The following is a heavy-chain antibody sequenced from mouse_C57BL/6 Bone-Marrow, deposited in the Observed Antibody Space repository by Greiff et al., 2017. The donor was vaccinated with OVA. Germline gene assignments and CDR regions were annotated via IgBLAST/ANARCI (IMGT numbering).Heavy chain of an antibody. J-gene: IGHJ1*03. CDR1: GFNIKNTY. Sequence: DVKLVESVAELVRPGASVKLSCTASGFNIKNTYMHWVKQRPEQGLEWIGRIDPANGNTKYAPKFQGKATITADTSSNTAYLQLSSLTSEDTAIYYGASGGTTVVAPHWYFDVWGTGTTVTVSS. V-gene: IGHV14-3*01. D-gene: IGHD1-1*01. CDR3: ASGGTTVVAPHWYFDV. CDR2: IDPANGNT.